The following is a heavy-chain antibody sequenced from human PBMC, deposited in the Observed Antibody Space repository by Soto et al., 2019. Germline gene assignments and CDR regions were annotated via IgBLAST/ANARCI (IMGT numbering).Heavy chain of an antibody. CDR3: AREAVACTDWFDP. J-gene: IGHJ5*02. Sequence: ASVKVSCKASGYTFTRYGISWVRQAPGQGLEWMGWIIAYGVNTDYAQKLQGRVTMTTDTSTSTAYMELMSLRSDDTAVYYCAREAVACTDWFDPWGQGTLVTVSS. V-gene: IGHV1-18*01. CDR1: GYTFTRYG. D-gene: IGHD6-19*01. CDR2: IIAYGVNT.